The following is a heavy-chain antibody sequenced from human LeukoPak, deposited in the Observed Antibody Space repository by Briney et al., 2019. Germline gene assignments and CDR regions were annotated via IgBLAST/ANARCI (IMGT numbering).Heavy chain of an antibody. CDR1: GYSFTSYW. CDR2: IYPGDSDT. Sequence: GESLKISCKGSGYSFTSYWIGWVRQMPGKGPEWMGIIYPGDSDTRYSPSLQGQVTISADKSISTAYLQWSSLKASDTAMYYCARVYGHYYYGMDVWGQGTTVTVSS. J-gene: IGHJ6*02. V-gene: IGHV5-51*01. CDR3: ARVYGHYYYGMDV. D-gene: IGHD3-10*01.